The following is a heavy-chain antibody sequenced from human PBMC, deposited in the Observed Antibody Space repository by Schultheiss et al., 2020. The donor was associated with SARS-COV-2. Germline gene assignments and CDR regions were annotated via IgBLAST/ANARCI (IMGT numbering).Heavy chain of an antibody. CDR2: IWYDGSNK. V-gene: IGHV3-33*01. CDR3: ARDGSSSGTRVDAFDI. J-gene: IGHJ3*02. D-gene: IGHD1-26*01. CDR1: GFTFSSYG. Sequence: GGSLRLSCAASGFTFSSYGMHWVRQAPGKGLEWVAVIWYDGSNKYYADSVKGRFTISRDNSKNTLYLQMNSLRAEDTAVYYCARDGSSSGTRVDAFDIWGQGTMVTVSS.